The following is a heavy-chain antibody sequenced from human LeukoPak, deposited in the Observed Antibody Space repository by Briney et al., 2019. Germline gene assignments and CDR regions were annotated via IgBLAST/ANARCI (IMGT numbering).Heavy chain of an antibody. CDR2: MNPDNGDT. CDR3: ARGRDYDILTGYLPYYGMDV. CDR1: GYIFIDFY. Sequence: ASVKVSCKASGYIFIDFYIHWVRRAPGQGLEWMGWMNPDNGDTNYAQKFQGRVAMTRDTSISTAYMELSRLRSDDTAVYYCARGRDYDILTGYLPYYGMDVWGQGTTVTVSS. V-gene: IGHV1-2*02. J-gene: IGHJ6*02. D-gene: IGHD3-9*01.